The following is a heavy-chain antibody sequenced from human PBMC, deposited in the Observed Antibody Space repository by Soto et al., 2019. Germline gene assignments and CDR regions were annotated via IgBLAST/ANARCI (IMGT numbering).Heavy chain of an antibody. CDR3: ARISPQAGYSSSWYGKIDY. J-gene: IGHJ4*02. D-gene: IGHD6-13*01. CDR2: INPSGGST. Sequence: GASVKVSCKASGYTFTSYYMHWVRQAPGQGLEWMGIINPSGGSTSYAQKFQGRVTMTRDTSTSTVYMELSSLRSEDTAVYYCARISPQAGYSSSWYGKIDYWSQGTLVTVSS. V-gene: IGHV1-46*01. CDR1: GYTFTSYY.